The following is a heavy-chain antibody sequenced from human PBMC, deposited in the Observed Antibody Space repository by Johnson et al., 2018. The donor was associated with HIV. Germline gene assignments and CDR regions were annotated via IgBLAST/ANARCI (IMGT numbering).Heavy chain of an antibody. D-gene: IGHD1-26*01. CDR1: GFTFSNAW. J-gene: IGHJ3*02. CDR2: IKRKIEGETI. V-gene: IGHV3-15*01. CDR3: NTDRVDGGGSYYNAFDI. Sequence: VQLVESGGGLVKPGGSLRLSCAASGFTFSNAWMNWVRQPPGKGLEWVGRIKRKIEGETIDYAAPVKGRFTISRDDSKNTLYLQMNSLKTEDTALYYCNTDRVDGGGSYYNAFDIWGQGTMVTVSS.